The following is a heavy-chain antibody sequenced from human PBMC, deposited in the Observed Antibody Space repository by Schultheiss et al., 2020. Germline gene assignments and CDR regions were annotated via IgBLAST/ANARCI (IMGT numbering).Heavy chain of an antibody. Sequence: GGSLRLSCAASGFTFSSYGMHWVRQAPGKGLEWVAVISYDGSNKYYADSVKGRFTISRDNSKNTLYLQMNSLRAEDTAVYYCAKDFGYCSGGSCYLYNWFDPWGQGTLVTVS. D-gene: IGHD2-15*01. CDR2: ISYDGSNK. CDR1: GFTFSSYG. J-gene: IGHJ5*02. CDR3: AKDFGYCSGGSCYLYNWFDP. V-gene: IGHV3-30*18.